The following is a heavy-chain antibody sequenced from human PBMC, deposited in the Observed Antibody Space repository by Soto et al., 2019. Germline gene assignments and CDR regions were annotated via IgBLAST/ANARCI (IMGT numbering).Heavy chain of an antibody. CDR2: ISGYNGNT. CDR3: AREGPRPYYYYGMDV. J-gene: IGHJ6*02. V-gene: IGHV1-18*01. Sequence: QVQLVQSGAEVKKPGASVKVSCKSSGYTFSMSGISWVRQAPGQGLEWMGWISGYNGNTNYEQKLQDRVTMTTDTTTNTAYMELRSLRSDDTAGYDCAREGPRPYYYYGMDVWGQGTTVTVSS. CDR1: GYTFSMSG.